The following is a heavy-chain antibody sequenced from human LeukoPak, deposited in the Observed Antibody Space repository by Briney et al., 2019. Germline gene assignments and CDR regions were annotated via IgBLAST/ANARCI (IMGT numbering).Heavy chain of an antibody. CDR1: GGSVGTHY. D-gene: IGHD6-19*01. J-gene: IGHJ4*02. CDR2: IYFSEKT. Sequence: SETLSLTCTVSGGSVGTHYWGWIRQPPGKGLEWIGYIYFSEKTNYNPSLKSRVTISEDTSTNQFSLKLRSVTAADTALYYCARLEAVAGTHFDYWGQGTLVTVSS. V-gene: IGHV4-59*02. CDR3: ARLEAVAGTHFDY.